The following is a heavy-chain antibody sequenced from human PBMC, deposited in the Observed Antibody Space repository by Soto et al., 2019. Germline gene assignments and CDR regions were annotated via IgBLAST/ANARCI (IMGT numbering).Heavy chain of an antibody. Sequence: GGSLRLSCAASGFTFSDHYMDWVRQAPGKGLEWVGRIRNKANSYSTEYAASVKGRFTISRDESEDSLYLQMNSLKTEDTAVYYCARAGVAGYRYFDSWGQGTLVTVSS. V-gene: IGHV3-72*01. J-gene: IGHJ5*01. CDR3: ARAGVAGYRYFDS. D-gene: IGHD6-19*01. CDR1: GFTFSDHY. CDR2: IRNKANSYST.